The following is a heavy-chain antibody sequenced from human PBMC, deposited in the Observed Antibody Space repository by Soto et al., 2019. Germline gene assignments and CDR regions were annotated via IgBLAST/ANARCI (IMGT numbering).Heavy chain of an antibody. CDR3: AHSSRNDDGDYSQMGRGGDAFDV. CDR2: IYWDDDK. CDR1: GFSLSTSGVG. Sequence: QLTLKESGPTLVKPTQTLTLTCTFSGFSLSTSGVGVGWIRQPPGKTLEWLALIYWDDDKRYSPSLKSRLTITNDTSKNQVVLTMTNMNPVDTATYYCAHSSRNDDGDYSQMGRGGDAFDVWGRGTMVTVSS. V-gene: IGHV2-5*02. J-gene: IGHJ3*01. D-gene: IGHD4-17*01.